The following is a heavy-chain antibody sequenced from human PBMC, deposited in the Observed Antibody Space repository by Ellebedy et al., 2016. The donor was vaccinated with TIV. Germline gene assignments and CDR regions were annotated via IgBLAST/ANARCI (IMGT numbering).Heavy chain of an antibody. CDR3: ARGVRGYWDFDY. J-gene: IGHJ4*02. D-gene: IGHD3-22*01. CDR2: IHSGGSP. CDR1: GFTFGCCA. Sequence: GESLKISCAASGFTFGCCAMSWVRQAPGKGLEWVSVIHSGGSPGYADSVKGRFTISSDDSKNTLYLQMSRLRAEDTAVYYCARGVRGYWDFDYWGQGALVTVSS. V-gene: IGHV3-53*01.